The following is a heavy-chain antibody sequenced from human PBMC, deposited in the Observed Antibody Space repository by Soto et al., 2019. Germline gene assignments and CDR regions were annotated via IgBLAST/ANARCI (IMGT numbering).Heavy chain of an antibody. CDR1: GGSNSSYY. D-gene: IGHD3-9*01. V-gene: IGHV4-59*01. CDR3: ARARNFLTGSYKGGFYYFVY. J-gene: IGHJ4*02. CDR2: MSYSGST. Sequence: SETLSLTCTVSGGSNSSYYWSWIRQSPGKGLEWIGYMSYSGSTTYNPSLKSRVTISLHTSNNQFSLDLNSVTAADTSVYYCARARNFLTGSYKGGFYYFVYWGQG.